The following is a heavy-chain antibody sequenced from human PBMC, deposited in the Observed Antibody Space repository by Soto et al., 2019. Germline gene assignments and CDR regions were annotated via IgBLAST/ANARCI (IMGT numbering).Heavy chain of an antibody. J-gene: IGHJ6*01. CDR2: INHSGST. Sequence: SETLSLTCAVYGGSFSGYYWSWIRQPPGKGLEWIGEINHSGSTNYNPSLKSRVTISVDTSKNQFSLKLSSVTAAATAVYYCGGGRYSTSWGDYYHYGRDVCGQVTTV. CDR3: GGGRYSTSWGDYYHYGRDV. CDR1: GGSFSGYY. D-gene: IGHD6-13*01. V-gene: IGHV4-34*01.